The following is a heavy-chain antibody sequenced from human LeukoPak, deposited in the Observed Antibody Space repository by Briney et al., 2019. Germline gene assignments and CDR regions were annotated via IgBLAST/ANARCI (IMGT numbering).Heavy chain of an antibody. CDR1: GGSISSYY. D-gene: IGHD3-22*01. Sequence: SETLSLTCTVSGGSISSYYWSWIRQPPGKGLEWIGYIYYSGTTNYNPSLKSRVTISVDTSKNQFSLKLSSVTAADTAVFYCARRVGYYDSSGSGAFDIWGQGTMVTVSS. J-gene: IGHJ3*02. CDR3: ARRVGYYDSSGSGAFDI. CDR2: IYYSGTT. V-gene: IGHV4-59*08.